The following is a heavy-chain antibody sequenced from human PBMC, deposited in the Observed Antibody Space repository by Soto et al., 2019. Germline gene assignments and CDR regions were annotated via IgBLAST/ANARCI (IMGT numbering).Heavy chain of an antibody. J-gene: IGHJ4*02. Sequence: SVKVSCKAPGGTFSTYAISWVRQAPGQGLEWMGGIIPMFGTANYAQRFQDRVTITADESMTTAYMELSGLRSEDTAVYYCARGPDYEGYFDYWGRGTLVTVSS. CDR3: ARGPDYEGYFDY. V-gene: IGHV1-69*13. CDR2: IIPMFGTA. D-gene: IGHD4-17*01. CDR1: GGTFSTYA.